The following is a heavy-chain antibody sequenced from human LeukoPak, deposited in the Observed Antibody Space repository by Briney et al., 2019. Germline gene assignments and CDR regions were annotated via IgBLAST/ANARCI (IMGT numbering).Heavy chain of an antibody. CDR1: GGSISSGDYY. CDR2: IYYSGST. CDR3: ARSLLSAGSGSYGFDP. V-gene: IGHV4-30-4*01. J-gene: IGHJ5*02. Sequence: SETLSLTCSVSGGSISSGDYYWSWIRQPPGKGLEWIGDIYYSGSTHHNPSLKSRVTISVDTSKYQFSLKLSSVTATDTAVYYCARSLLSAGSGSYGFDPWGQGTLVTVSS. D-gene: IGHD3-10*01.